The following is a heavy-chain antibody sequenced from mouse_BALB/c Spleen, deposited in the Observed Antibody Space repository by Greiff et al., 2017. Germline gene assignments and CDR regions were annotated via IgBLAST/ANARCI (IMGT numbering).Heavy chain of an antibody. CDR2: IYPGSGST. V-gene: IGHV1S22*01. J-gene: IGHJ3*01. CDR1: GYTFTSYW. CDR3: TIDGNDGFAY. Sequence: LQQPGSELVRPGASVKLSCTASGYTFTSYWMHWVKQRPGQGLEWIGNIYPGSGSTNYDEKFKSKATLTVDTSSSTAYMQLSSLTSEDAAVYYCTIDGNDGFAYWGQGTLVTVSA. D-gene: IGHD2-2*01.